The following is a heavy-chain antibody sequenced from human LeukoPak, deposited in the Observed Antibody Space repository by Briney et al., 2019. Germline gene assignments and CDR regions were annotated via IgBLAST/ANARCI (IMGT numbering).Heavy chain of an antibody. Sequence: QPGGSLRLSCAASGFTFSSYAMSWVRQAPGKGLEWVSAISGSGSSTYYADSVKGRFTISRDNSKNTLYLQMNSLRAEDTAVYYCAKDGGYCSSTSCYPGWFDPWGQGTLVTVSS. CDR2: ISGSGSST. D-gene: IGHD2-2*01. CDR1: GFTFSSYA. J-gene: IGHJ5*02. V-gene: IGHV3-23*01. CDR3: AKDGGYCSSTSCYPGWFDP.